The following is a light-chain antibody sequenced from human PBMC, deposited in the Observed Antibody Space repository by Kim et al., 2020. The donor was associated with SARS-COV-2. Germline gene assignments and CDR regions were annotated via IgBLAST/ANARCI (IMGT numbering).Light chain of an antibody. CDR3: TSYTSSSTFGGV. Sequence: SITISCTGTSSDVGGYNYFSWYQQHPGKAPKLMIYDVSKRPSGVSNRFSGSKSGNTASLAISGLQAEDEADYYCTSYTSSSTFGGVFGGGTKLTVL. CDR1: SSDVGGYNY. J-gene: IGLJ3*02. CDR2: DVS. V-gene: IGLV2-14*03.